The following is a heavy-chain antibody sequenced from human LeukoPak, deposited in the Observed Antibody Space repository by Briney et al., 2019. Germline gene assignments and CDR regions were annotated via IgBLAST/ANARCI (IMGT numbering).Heavy chain of an antibody. CDR1: GFTFSSYW. D-gene: IGHD6-19*01. CDR2: IKQDGSEK. J-gene: IGHJ4*02. V-gene: IGHV3-7*01. Sequence: GGSLRLSCAASGFTFSSYWMTWVRQAPGKGLEWVANIKQDGSEKYYVDSVKGRFTISRDNAKNSLYLQMNSLRVEDTAVYYCVRAAPRLGSGWYSHDWYWGQGTLVTVSS. CDR3: VRAAPRLGSGWYSHDWY.